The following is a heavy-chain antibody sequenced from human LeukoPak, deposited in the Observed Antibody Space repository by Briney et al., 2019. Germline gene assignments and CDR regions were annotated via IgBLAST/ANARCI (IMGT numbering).Heavy chain of an antibody. CDR2: INHSGST. CDR3: ARGGIFVYTGVSFFDY. V-gene: IGHV4-34*01. D-gene: IGHD1-14*01. Sequence: SETLSLTCAVYGGSFSGYYWSWIRQPPGKRVEWIGEINHSGSTNYNPSLKSRVTISVDTSKTQFSLKLSSVTAADTAVYYCARGGIFVYTGVSFFDYWGQGTLVTVSS. J-gene: IGHJ4*02. CDR1: GGSFSGYY.